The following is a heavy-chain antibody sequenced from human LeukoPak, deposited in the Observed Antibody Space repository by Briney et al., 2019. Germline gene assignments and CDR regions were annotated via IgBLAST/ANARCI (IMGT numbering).Heavy chain of an antibody. CDR3: AKVRRYCSSTSCYSVTISGGTGFDY. CDR2: ISGSGGST. V-gene: IGHV3-23*01. D-gene: IGHD2-2*01. Sequence: SGGSLRLSCAASGFTFSSYAMSWVRQAPGKGLEWVSAISGSGGSTYYADSVKGRFTISRDNSKNTLYLQMNSLRAEDTAVYYCAKVRRYCSSTSCYSVTISGGTGFDYWGQGTLVTVSS. CDR1: GFTFSSYA. J-gene: IGHJ4*02.